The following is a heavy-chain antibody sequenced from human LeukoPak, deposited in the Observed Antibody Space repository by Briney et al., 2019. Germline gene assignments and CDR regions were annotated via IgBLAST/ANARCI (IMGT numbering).Heavy chain of an antibody. Sequence: SETLSLTCTVSGYSISSGYYWGWIRQPPGKGLEWIGSIYHSGSTYYNPSLKSRVTISVDTSKNQFSLKLSSVTAADTAVYYCARIVNEAIVVVPATIDSWGQGTLVTVSS. D-gene: IGHD2-2*01. CDR1: GYSISSGYY. V-gene: IGHV4-38-2*02. J-gene: IGHJ4*02. CDR3: ARIVNEAIVVVPATIDS. CDR2: IYHSGST.